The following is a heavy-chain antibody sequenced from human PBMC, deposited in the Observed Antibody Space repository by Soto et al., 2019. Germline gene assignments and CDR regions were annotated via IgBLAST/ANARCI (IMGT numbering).Heavy chain of an antibody. CDR2: ISYDGSLK. D-gene: IGHD3-10*01. Sequence: QVHLVESGGGVAQPGRSLRLSCAASGFTFSSYGMHWVRQAPGKGLEWVAIISYDGSLKYYADSVKGRFTISRDNSKSALYLQMNSLRPADTAVYYCAKDFKVSGSYYGSLNYYYGMDVWGQGTTVIVSS. J-gene: IGHJ6*02. V-gene: IGHV3-30*18. CDR3: AKDFKVSGSYYGSLNYYYGMDV. CDR1: GFTFSSYG.